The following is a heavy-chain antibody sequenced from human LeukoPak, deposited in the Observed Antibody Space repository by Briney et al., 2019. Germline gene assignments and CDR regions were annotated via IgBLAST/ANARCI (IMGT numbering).Heavy chain of an antibody. CDR2: IYSGGST. Sequence: PGRSLRLSCAASGFTVSSNYMSWVRQAPGKGLEWVSVIYSGGSTYYADSVKGRFTISRHNSKNTLYLQMNSLRAEDTAVYYCARVKGYYYYGMDVWGQGTTVTVSS. CDR3: ARVKGYYYYGMDV. V-gene: IGHV3-53*04. CDR1: GFTVSSNY. J-gene: IGHJ6*02.